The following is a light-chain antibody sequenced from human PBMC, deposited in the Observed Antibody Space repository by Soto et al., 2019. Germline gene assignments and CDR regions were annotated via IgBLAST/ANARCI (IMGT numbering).Light chain of an antibody. J-gene: IGKJ1*01. CDR1: QSLLHSNGYNY. V-gene: IGKV2-28*01. CDR2: LGS. Sequence: DLVMTQSPLSLPVTPGEPASISCRSSQSLLHSNGYNYLDWYLQKPGQSPQLLIYLGSNRASGVXDXXSGSGSGTDFTLKISRVEAEDAGVYYCMQGLHSPRTFGQGTKVEI. CDR3: MQGLHSPRT.